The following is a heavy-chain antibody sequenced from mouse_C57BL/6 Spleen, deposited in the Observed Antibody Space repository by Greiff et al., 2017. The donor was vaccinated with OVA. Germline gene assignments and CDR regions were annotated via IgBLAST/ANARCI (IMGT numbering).Heavy chain of an antibody. V-gene: IGHV1-9*01. J-gene: IGHJ1*03. Sequence: QVQLKESGAELMKPGASVKLSCKATGYTFTGYWIEWVKQRPGHGLEWIGEILPGSGSTNYNEKFKGKATFTADTSSNTAYMQLSSLTTEDSAIYYCARGEGYYGSSHWYFDVWGTGTTVTVSS. CDR3: ARGEGYYGSSHWYFDV. D-gene: IGHD1-1*01. CDR1: GYTFTGYW. CDR2: ILPGSGST.